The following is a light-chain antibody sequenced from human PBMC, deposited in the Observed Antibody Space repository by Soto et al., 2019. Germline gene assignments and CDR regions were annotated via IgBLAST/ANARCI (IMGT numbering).Light chain of an antibody. CDR1: QSVLYSYNNKNY. CDR2: WAS. Sequence: DMVMAQSTDSLTVSLGEMTTITCKSSQSVLYSYNNKNYLAWYQQKPGQPPKLPISWASTRESGVPDRFSGSGSETDLTLPISSLQAQDVAVYYCQQYYSTLLLTFGGGTKVDIK. CDR3: QQYYSTLLLT. J-gene: IGKJ4*01. V-gene: IGKV4-1*01.